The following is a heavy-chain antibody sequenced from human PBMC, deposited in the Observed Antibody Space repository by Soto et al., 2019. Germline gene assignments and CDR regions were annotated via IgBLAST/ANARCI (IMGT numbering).Heavy chain of an antibody. CDR2: INAGNGNT. V-gene: IGHV1-3*01. CDR3: ARVPTYYYGMDV. J-gene: IGHJ6*02. CDR1: GYTFTSYA. Sequence: AASVKVSCKASGYTFTSYAMHWVRQAPGQRLEWMGWINAGNGNTKYSQKFQGRVTITRDTSASTAYMELSSLRSEDTAVYYCARVPTYYYGMDVWGQGATVTVYS.